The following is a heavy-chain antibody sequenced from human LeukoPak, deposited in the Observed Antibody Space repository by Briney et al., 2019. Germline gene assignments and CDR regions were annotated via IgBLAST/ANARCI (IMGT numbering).Heavy chain of an antibody. V-gene: IGHV4-39*01. J-gene: IGHJ6*02. CDR2: IYYSGST. Sequence: SETLSLTCIVSGGSISSSSYYWGWIRQPPGKGLEWIGSIYYSGSTYYNPSLKSRVTISVDTSKNQFSLKLSSVTAADTAVYYCARRSYGGNRYYYYYYGMDVWGQGTTVTVSS. CDR3: ARRSYGGNRYYYYYYGMDV. CDR1: GGSISSSSYY. D-gene: IGHD4-23*01.